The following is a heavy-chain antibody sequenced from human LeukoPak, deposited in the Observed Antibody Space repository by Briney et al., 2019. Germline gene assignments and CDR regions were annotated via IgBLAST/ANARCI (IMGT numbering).Heavy chain of an antibody. J-gene: IGHJ4*02. CDR2: INHSGST. CDR3: ARGHYDSCGYVRNFDY. CDR1: GGSFSGYY. V-gene: IGHV4-34*01. Sequence: PSETLSLTCAVYGGSFSGYYWSWIRQPPEKGLEWIGEINHSGSTNYNPSLKSRVTISVDTSKNQFSLKLSSVTAADTAVYYCARGHYDSCGYVRNFDYWGQGTLVTVSS. D-gene: IGHD3-22*01.